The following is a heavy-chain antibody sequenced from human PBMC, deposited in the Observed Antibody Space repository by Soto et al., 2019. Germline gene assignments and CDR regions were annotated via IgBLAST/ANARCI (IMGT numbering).Heavy chain of an antibody. CDR3: ATEALAAAGRRDY. J-gene: IGHJ4*02. CDR1: GYSISSGYY. Sequence: PSETLSLTCAVSGYSISSGYYCGCIRQPPGKGLEWIGSIYHSGSTYYNPSLKSRVTISVDTSKNQFSLRLSSVTAADTAVYYCATEALAAAGRRDYWGQGTLVTVSS. D-gene: IGHD6-13*01. CDR2: IYHSGST. V-gene: IGHV4-38-2*01.